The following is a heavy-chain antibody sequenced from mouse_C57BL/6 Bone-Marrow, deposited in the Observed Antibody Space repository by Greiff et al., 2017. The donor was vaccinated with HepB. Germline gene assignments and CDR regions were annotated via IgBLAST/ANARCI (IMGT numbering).Heavy chain of an antibody. J-gene: IGHJ2*01. CDR2: ISYDGSN. V-gene: IGHV3-6*01. D-gene: IGHD1-1*01. Sequence: EVQRVESGPGLVKPSQSLSLTCSVTGYSITSGYYWNWIRQFPGNKLEWMGYISYDGSNNYNPSLKNRISITRDTSKNQFFLKLNSVTTEDTATYYCAREDYGSRGDYFDYWGQGTTLTVSS. CDR1: GYSITSGYY. CDR3: AREDYGSRGDYFDY.